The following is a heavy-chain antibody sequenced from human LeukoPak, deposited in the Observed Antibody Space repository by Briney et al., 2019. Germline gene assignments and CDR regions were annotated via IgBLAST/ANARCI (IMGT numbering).Heavy chain of an antibody. D-gene: IGHD2-21*02. J-gene: IGHJ4*02. CDR1: GFTFGSYA. V-gene: IGHV3-23*01. CDR3: ATDRDNSDWQKRFDS. Sequence: GGSLRLSCAASGFTFGSYAMTWARQAPGKGLEWVSSLGDSGTSTYYAVSVRGRFTISRDNAKNSLHLQMNSLRAEDTAVYYCATDRDNSDWQKRFDSWGQGTLVTVSS. CDR2: LGDSGTST.